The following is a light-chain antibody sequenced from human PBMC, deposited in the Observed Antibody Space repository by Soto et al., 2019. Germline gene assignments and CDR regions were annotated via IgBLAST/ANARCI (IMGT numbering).Light chain of an antibody. J-gene: IGLJ1*01. V-gene: IGLV2-14*01. CDR2: EVS. Sequence: QSVLTQPAPVSGCPGQSITISCTGSNSGIGTYNYVSWYQQLPGKAPKLVISEVSNRPSGISGRFSGSKSGNAASLTISGLQAEDEATYYCSSYTSTSTLYVFGPGTKVTVL. CDR3: SSYTSTSTLYV. CDR1: NSGIGTYNY.